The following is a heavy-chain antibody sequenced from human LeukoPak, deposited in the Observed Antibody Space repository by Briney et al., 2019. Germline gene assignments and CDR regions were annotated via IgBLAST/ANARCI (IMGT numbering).Heavy chain of an antibody. J-gene: IGHJ6*02. CDR1: GFTISSYE. Sequence: GGSLRLYCAVSGFTISSYEMNWVRQAQGKGLVWVSYISRSGSTTYYADSVKGRFIISRDNAKNSLYLQMNSLRAEDTAVYYCARHYGPGHMDVWGQGTTVTVSS. CDR2: ISRSGSTT. CDR3: ARHYGPGHMDV. D-gene: IGHD3-10*01. V-gene: IGHV3-48*03.